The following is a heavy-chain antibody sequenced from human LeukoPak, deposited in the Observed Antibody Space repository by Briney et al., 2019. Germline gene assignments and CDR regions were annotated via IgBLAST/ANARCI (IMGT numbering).Heavy chain of an antibody. V-gene: IGHV3-48*01. J-gene: IGHJ4*02. CDR2: IGGNTGII. CDR1: GFTFNIFS. D-gene: IGHD6-19*01. Sequence: GGSLRLSCEASGFTFNIFSMNWVRQAPGKGLEWLSYIGGNTGIIWYADSVKGRFTISRDNAKNSLYLQMNSLRAEDTALYYCAKDNRGSGWSLDYWGQGTLVTVSS. CDR3: AKDNRGSGWSLDY.